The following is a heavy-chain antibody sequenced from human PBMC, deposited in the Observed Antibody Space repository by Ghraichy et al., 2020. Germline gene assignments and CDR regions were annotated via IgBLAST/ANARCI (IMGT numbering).Heavy chain of an antibody. Sequence: LSLTCAVSGLTFSNFAMAWVRQAPGKGLEWVSTISGSGGSIWYADSGKGRFIISRDNSRSTFYLQMNSLRAEDTAMYYCTRQRRARSSGWDWGQGTLVSVSS. D-gene: IGHD6-19*01. V-gene: IGHV3-23*01. J-gene: IGHJ4*02. CDR2: ISGSGGSI. CDR1: GLTFSNFA. CDR3: TRQRRARSSGWD.